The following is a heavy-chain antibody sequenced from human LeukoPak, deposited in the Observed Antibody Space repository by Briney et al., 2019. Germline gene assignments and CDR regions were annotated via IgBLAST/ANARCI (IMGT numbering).Heavy chain of an antibody. CDR1: GGAFSSYA. Sequence: GASVKVSCKASGGAFSSYAISWVRQAPGQGLEWMGGIIPIFGTANYAQKFQGRVTITADESTSTAYMELSSLRSEDTAVYYCARDRGSGSIDYWGQGTLVTVSS. D-gene: IGHD3-10*01. J-gene: IGHJ4*02. CDR2: IIPIFGTA. CDR3: ARDRGSGSIDY. V-gene: IGHV1-69*13.